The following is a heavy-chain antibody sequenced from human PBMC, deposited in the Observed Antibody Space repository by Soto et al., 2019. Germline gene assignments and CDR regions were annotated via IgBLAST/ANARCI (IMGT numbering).Heavy chain of an antibody. J-gene: IGHJ4*02. CDR2: IIPIFGTA. Sequence: GASVKVSCKASGGTFSSYAISWVRQAPGQGLEWMGGIIPIFGTANYAQKFQGRVTITADESTSTAYMELSSLRSEDAAVYYCARDTRGPFDYWGQGTLVTVSS. CDR3: ARDTRGPFDY. V-gene: IGHV1-69*13. D-gene: IGHD5-12*01. CDR1: GGTFSSYA.